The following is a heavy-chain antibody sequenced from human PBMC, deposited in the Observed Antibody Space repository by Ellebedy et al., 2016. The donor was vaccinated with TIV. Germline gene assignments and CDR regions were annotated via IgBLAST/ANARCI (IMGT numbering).Heavy chain of an antibody. Sequence: AASVKVSCKASGGTFSSYAISWVRQAPGQGLEWMGIINPSGGSTTYAQKLQGRVTMTRDTSTSTVYMELSSLRSEDTAVYYCARARPNYFDYWGQGTLVTVSS. J-gene: IGHJ4*02. CDR2: INPSGGST. D-gene: IGHD6-6*01. V-gene: IGHV1-46*04. CDR3: ARARPNYFDY. CDR1: GGTFSSYA.